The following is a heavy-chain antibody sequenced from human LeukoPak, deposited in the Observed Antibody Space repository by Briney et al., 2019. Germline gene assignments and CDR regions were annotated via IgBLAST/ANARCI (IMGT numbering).Heavy chain of an antibody. V-gene: IGHV1-2*02. Sequence: GASVKVSCKASGYTFTGYYMHWVRQAPGQGLEWMGWINPNSGGTNYAQKFQGRVTMTRDTSISTVYMELSSLRSEDTAVYYCARDRAVAGTGWNYYYYYYMDVWGKGTTVTVSS. CDR1: GYTFTGYY. CDR3: ARDRAVAGTGWNYYYYYYMDV. D-gene: IGHD6-19*01. J-gene: IGHJ6*03. CDR2: INPNSGGT.